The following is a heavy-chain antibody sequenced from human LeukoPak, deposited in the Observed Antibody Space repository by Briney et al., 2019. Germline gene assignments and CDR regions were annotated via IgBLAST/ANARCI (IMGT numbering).Heavy chain of an antibody. CDR2: INRSGST. V-gene: IGHV4-34*01. J-gene: IGHJ5*02. D-gene: IGHD3-9*01. CDR1: GGSFSGYY. Sequence: SETLSLTCAVYGGSFSGYYWSWIRQPPGKGLEWIGEINRSGSTNYNPSLKSRVTISVDTSKNQFSLKLSSVTAADTAVYYCARRNIRYFDWLSGRNWFDPWGQGTLVTVSS. CDR3: ARRNIRYFDWLSGRNWFDP.